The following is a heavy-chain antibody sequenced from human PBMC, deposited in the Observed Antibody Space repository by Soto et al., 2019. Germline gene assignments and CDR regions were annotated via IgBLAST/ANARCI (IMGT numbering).Heavy chain of an antibody. J-gene: IGHJ4*02. CDR2: ISAYNGNT. CDR3: ARGYDVWTQNPQFDY. Sequence: GASVKVSCKASGYTFTSYCISWVRHAPGQGLEWMGWISAYNGNTNYAQKLQGRVTMTTDTSTSTAYMELRSLRSDDTAVYYCARGYDVWTQNPQFDYWGQGTLVTVSS. V-gene: IGHV1-18*01. CDR1: GYTFTSYC. D-gene: IGHD3-3*01.